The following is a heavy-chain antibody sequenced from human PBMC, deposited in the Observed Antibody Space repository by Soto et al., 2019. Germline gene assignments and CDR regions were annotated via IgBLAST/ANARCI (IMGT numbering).Heavy chain of an antibody. CDR2: IHRDGST. CDR1: GGSFRTHS. CDR3: ATYDVGTIIQDY. D-gene: IGHD2-21*02. Sequence: VQLQQWGAGLLKPSETLSLTCAIYGGSFRTHSKSWVLQPPGKGLEWIGEIHRDGSTNYNPSLKSRVTMSADTSKNQFSLELTSLTAADTAVYYCATYDVGTIIQDYWAQGTLVTVSS. V-gene: IGHV4-34*01. J-gene: IGHJ4*02.